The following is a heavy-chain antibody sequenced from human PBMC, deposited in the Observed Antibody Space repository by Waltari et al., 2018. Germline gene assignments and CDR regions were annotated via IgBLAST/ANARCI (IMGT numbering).Heavy chain of an antibody. CDR1: GGSFSGYY. Sequence: QVQLQQWGAGLLKPSETLSLTCAVYGGSFSGYYWSWIRQPPGKGLEWIGEINHSGSTNCNPSLKSRVTISVDTSKNQFSLKLSSVTAADTAVYYCARGPRPQGPIAVDRSGTGDYFDYWGQGTLVTVSS. CDR3: ARGPRPQGPIAVDRSGTGDYFDY. CDR2: INHSGST. V-gene: IGHV4-34*01. D-gene: IGHD6-19*01. J-gene: IGHJ4*02.